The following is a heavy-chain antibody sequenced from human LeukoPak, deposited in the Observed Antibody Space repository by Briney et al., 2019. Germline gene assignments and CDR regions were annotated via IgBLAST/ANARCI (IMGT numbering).Heavy chain of an antibody. Sequence: GGSLRLSCAASGFTFSSYAMSWVRQAPGKGLEWVSAISGSGGSTYYADSVKGRFTISRDNSKNTLYQQMNSLRAEDTAVYYCAKGLRFLEWLSAFDYWGQGTLVTVSS. CDR1: GFTFSSYA. V-gene: IGHV3-23*01. D-gene: IGHD3-3*01. CDR3: AKGLRFLEWLSAFDY. CDR2: ISGSGGST. J-gene: IGHJ4*02.